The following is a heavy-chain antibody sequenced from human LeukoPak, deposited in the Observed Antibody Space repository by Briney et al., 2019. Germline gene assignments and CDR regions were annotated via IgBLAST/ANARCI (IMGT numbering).Heavy chain of an antibody. CDR1: GFTFRSSA. J-gene: IGHJ4*02. CDR3: AKGLYSAYSD. D-gene: IGHD3-22*01. V-gene: IGHV3-23*01. CDR2: ISSSGDTT. Sequence: GRPLRLSSAAPGFTFRSSAMSWARPAPGQGRKWVSSISSSGDTTNYTDSVKGRFTISRDTYKNTLYLQRTSLRAEDTALYYCAKGLYSAYSDWGQGTLVAVSS.